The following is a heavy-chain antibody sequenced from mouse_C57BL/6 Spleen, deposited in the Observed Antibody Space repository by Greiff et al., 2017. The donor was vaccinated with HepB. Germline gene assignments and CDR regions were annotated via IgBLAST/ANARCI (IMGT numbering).Heavy chain of an antibody. CDR3: ERTHER. Sequence: LVESGAELARPGASVKMSCKASGYTFTSYTMHWVKQRPGQGLEWIGYINPSSGYTKYNQKFKDKATLTADKSSSTAYMQLSSLTSEDSAVYDCERTHERWGQGTTLTVSS. CDR1: GYTFTSYT. V-gene: IGHV1-4*01. J-gene: IGHJ2*01. CDR2: INPSSGYT.